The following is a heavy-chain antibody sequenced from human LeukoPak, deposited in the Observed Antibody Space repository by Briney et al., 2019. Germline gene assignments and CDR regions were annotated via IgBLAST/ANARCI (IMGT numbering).Heavy chain of an antibody. CDR1: GGSLSSYY. J-gene: IGHJ5*02. Sequence: SETLSLTCTVSGGSLSSYYWSWLRQPPGKGLAWIGYIYYSGSNNYKPCLKSGVTISVDPSKNQFSLILSTVHAADRAVYYCARDRPAGSSSGWYRWLDPWGQGTLVTVSS. CDR2: IYYSGSN. CDR3: ARDRPAGSSSGWYRWLDP. D-gene: IGHD6-19*01. V-gene: IGHV4-59*01.